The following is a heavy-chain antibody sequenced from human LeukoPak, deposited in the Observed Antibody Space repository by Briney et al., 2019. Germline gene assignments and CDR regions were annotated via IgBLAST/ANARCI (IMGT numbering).Heavy chain of an antibody. Sequence: SGTLSLTCAVSGGSISSSNWWSWVRQPPGKGLEWIGEIYHSGSTNYKPSLKSRVTISVDKSKNQFSLKLSSVTAAVTAVYYCAGAHCGGDCYSGRAFDIWGQGTMVTVSS. CDR3: AGAHCGGDCYSGRAFDI. D-gene: IGHD2-21*02. CDR1: GGSISSSNW. V-gene: IGHV4-4*02. CDR2: IYHSGST. J-gene: IGHJ3*02.